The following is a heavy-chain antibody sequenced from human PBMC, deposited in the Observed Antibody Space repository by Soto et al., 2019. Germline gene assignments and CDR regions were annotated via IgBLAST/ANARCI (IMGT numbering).Heavy chain of an antibody. J-gene: IGHJ4*02. D-gene: IGHD2-15*01. V-gene: IGHV3-23*01. CDR1: GFTFNNYV. CDR3: AKREVGYCSGNIGYGAFDC. CDR2: ISPRGDSA. Sequence: GGSLRLSCAASGFTFNNYVMNWVRQTPRKGLEWLSSISPRGDSADYAASVNGRFSISRGNSKNTVSLQMSGLRAEDTAIYSCAKREVGYCSGNIGYGAFDCWCQGILVSVSS.